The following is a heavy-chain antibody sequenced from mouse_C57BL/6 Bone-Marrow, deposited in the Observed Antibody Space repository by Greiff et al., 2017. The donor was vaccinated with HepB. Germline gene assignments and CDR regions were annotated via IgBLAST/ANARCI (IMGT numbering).Heavy chain of an antibody. J-gene: IGHJ1*03. CDR3: ARDASSLYWYFDV. CDR2: SRNKANDYTT. V-gene: IGHV7-1*01. D-gene: IGHD1-1*01. CDR1: GFTFSDFY. Sequence: EVQVVESGGGLVQSGRSLRLSCATSGFTFSDFYMEWVRQAPGKGLEWIAASRNKANDYTTEYSASVKGRFIVSRDTSQSILYLQMNALRAEDTAIYYCARDASSLYWYFDVWGTGTTVTVSS.